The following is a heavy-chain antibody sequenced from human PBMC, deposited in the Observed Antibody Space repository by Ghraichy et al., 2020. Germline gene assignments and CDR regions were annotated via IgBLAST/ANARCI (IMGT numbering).Heavy chain of an antibody. Sequence: SETLSLTCTVAGGSVSSASYYWNWIRQPPGKALEWIGLIHYRGASYYNPSLQSRLTISVDTSKNQISLKLRSVTAADRAVYYCARATNPNFYSYYGLDVCGQGTTVTVSS. D-gene: IGHD1/OR15-1a*01. CDR2: IHYRGAS. J-gene: IGHJ6*02. V-gene: IGHV4-61*01. CDR1: GGSVSSASYY. CDR3: ARATNPNFYSYYGLDV.